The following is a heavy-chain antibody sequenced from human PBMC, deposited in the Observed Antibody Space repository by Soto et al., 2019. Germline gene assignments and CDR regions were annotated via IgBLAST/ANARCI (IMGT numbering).Heavy chain of an antibody. D-gene: IGHD6-19*01. Sequence: RESLKISRKGSGYSFTRYRIGWVRQMPGKGLEWIGIIYPGDSDTRYSPSFQGQVTISADKSISTAYLQWSSLKASDTAMYYCASDMTAGSSGWGYAFDIWGQGTMVAVSS. CDR3: ASDMTAGSSGWGYAFDI. CDR1: GYSFTRYR. V-gene: IGHV5-51*01. J-gene: IGHJ3*02. CDR2: IYPGDSDT.